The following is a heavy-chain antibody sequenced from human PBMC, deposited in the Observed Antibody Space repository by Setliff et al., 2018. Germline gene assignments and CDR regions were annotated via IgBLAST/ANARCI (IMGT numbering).Heavy chain of an antibody. V-gene: IGHV3-48*01. CDR3: ARSQYSSRWYVIGALDY. D-gene: IGHD6-13*01. Sequence: HPGGSLRLSCAASGFAFNTYTMNWVRQAPGKGLEWIAHITSGGSSVYYADSVKGRFAISTDNAKNSLFLQMNSLRAQDTAVYYCARSQYSSRWYVIGALDYWGQGALVTVSS. CDR2: ITSGGSSV. J-gene: IGHJ4*02. CDR1: GFAFNTYT.